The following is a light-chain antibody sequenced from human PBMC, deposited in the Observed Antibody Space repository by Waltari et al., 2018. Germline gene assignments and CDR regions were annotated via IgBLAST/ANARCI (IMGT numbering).Light chain of an antibody. V-gene: IGLV2-8*01. J-gene: IGLJ2*01. CDR3: NSYAGSTHVV. CDR1: SSDVGGDNY. Sequence: QSALTQPLSASGSPGQSVTLSCTGTSSDVGGDNYVSWYQQHPGQASKLMIYEVSNRPAGFLDRFSGSKSGNTASLTVSGLQAEDEGDYYCNSYAGSTHVVFGGGTKLTVL. CDR2: EVS.